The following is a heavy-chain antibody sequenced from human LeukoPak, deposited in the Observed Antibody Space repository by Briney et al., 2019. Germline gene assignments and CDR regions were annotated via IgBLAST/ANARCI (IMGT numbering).Heavy chain of an antibody. Sequence: GASVKVSCRASGFNFIGSAMQWVRQARGQRLEWIGWIVVGSGNANYAQKFQERVTITRDMSTSTAYMELSGLRSEDKAVYYCAASYYDFSSGYPTYFDYGMDVWGQGTTVTVSS. J-gene: IGHJ6*02. CDR3: AASYYDFSSGYPTYFDYGMDV. V-gene: IGHV1-58*02. CDR2: IVVGSGNA. D-gene: IGHD3-3*01. CDR1: GFNFIGSA.